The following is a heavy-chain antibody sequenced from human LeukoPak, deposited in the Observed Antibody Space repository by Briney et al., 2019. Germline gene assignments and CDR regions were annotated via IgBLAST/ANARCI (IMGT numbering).Heavy chain of an antibody. J-gene: IGHJ4*02. CDR3: ARAPPSRYCSSTSCFSYYFDY. CDR2: IIPIFGTA. Sequence: RASVKVSCKACGGTFSSYAISWVRQAPGQGLEGMGGIIPIFGTANYAQKFQGRVTITADESTSTAYMELSSLRSEDTAVYYCARAPPSRYCSSTSCFSYYFDYWGQGTLVTVSS. V-gene: IGHV1-69*01. D-gene: IGHD2-2*01. CDR1: GGTFSSYA.